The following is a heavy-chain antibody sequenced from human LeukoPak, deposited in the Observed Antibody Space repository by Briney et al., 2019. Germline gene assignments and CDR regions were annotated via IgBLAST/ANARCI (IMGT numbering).Heavy chain of an antibody. CDR1: GYTFSDFY. CDR3: ARAVPWELTGVADL. CDR2: INPNSGAT. D-gene: IGHD4-23*01. V-gene: IGHV1-2*02. J-gene: IGHJ5*02. Sequence: ASGKVSCKASGYTFSDFYLHWLRQAPGQGPEWMAWINPNSGATNYAQKFQGKIILTTDTSISTAYMHLSNLKSDDTAVYYCARAVPWELTGVADLWGQGTLVTVSS.